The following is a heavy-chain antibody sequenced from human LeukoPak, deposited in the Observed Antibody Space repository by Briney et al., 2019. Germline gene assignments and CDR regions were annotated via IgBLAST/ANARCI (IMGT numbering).Heavy chain of an antibody. CDR1: GGSISSYY. CDR3: ARDLKPYDFWSGYYAHGDAFDI. J-gene: IGHJ3*02. D-gene: IGHD3-3*01. Sequence: PSETLSLTCTVSGGSISSYYWGWIRQPPGKGLEWIGYIYYSGSTNYNPSLKSRVTISVDTSKNQFSLKLSSVTAADTAVYYCARDLKPYDFWSGYYAHGDAFDIWGQGTMVTVSS. CDR2: IYYSGST. V-gene: IGHV4-59*01.